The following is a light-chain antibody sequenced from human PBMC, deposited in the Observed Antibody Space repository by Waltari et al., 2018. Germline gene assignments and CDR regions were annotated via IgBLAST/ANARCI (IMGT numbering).Light chain of an antibody. V-gene: IGLV1-40*01. CDR2: INN. J-gene: IGLJ1*01. Sequence: QSVLTQPPSVSGAPGQRVTLSCTGTSSNIGAGHDVHWYQQIPGTVPKRLSYINNHRPSGVPDRFSGSKSGTSASLAITGLQAEDEADYYCQSYDSNLSAYVFGTGTKVTVL. CDR1: SSNIGAGHD. CDR3: QSYDSNLSAYV.